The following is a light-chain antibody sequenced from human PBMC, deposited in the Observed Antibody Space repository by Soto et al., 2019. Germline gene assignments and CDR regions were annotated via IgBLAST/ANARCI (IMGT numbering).Light chain of an antibody. Sequence: EIVLTLSPATLSLSPGERATLSCRASQSVSSYLAWYQQKPGQAPRLLIYDASNRATGIPARFSGSGSGTDFTLTISSLEPEDFAFYYCQQRSNWPLTFGGGTKVEIK. J-gene: IGKJ4*01. V-gene: IGKV3-11*01. CDR1: QSVSSY. CDR3: QQRSNWPLT. CDR2: DAS.